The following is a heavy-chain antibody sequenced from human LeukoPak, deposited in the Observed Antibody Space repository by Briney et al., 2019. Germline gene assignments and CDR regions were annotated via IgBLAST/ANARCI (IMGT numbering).Heavy chain of an antibody. V-gene: IGHV3-23*01. J-gene: IGHJ4*02. CDR2: ISGSGGST. D-gene: IGHD5-18*01. CDR1: GFTFSSYW. CDR3: AGRVTGYSSGYVY. Sequence: PGGSLRLSCAASGFTFSSYWMSWVRQAPGKGLEWVSAISGSGGSTYYADSVKGRFTISRDNSKNTLYLQMNSLRAEDTAVYYCAGRVTGYSSGYVYWGQGTLVTVSS.